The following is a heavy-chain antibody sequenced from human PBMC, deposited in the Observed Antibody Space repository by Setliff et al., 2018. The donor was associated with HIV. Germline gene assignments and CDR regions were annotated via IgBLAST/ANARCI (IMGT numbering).Heavy chain of an antibody. CDR2: IIPMFDTT. J-gene: IGHJ4*02. CDR1: GGTLNNYV. V-gene: IGHV1-69*13. D-gene: IGHD2-15*01. Sequence: GASVKVSCKASGGTLNNYVIAWVRQAPGQGLEWMGRIIPMFDTTNYEQKFRGRVTFSADESTNTAHMDVTNLRPEDTAVYYCARGPIDDSRYFDYWGQGTLVTVSS. CDR3: ARGPIDDSRYFDY.